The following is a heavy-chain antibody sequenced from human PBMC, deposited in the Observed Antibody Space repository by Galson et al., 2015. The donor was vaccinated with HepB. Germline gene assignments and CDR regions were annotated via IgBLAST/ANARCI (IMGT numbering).Heavy chain of an antibody. V-gene: IGHV3-74*01. D-gene: IGHD6-6*01. CDR2: INSDGSST. CDR1: GFTLSSYW. Sequence: SLRLSCAASGFTLSSYWMHWVRQAPGKGLVWGSRINSDGSSTSYADSVKGRFTISRDNAKNTLYLQMNSLRAEDTAVYYCTRAEYYYYMDVWGKGTTVTVSS. J-gene: IGHJ6*03. CDR3: TRAEYYYYMDV.